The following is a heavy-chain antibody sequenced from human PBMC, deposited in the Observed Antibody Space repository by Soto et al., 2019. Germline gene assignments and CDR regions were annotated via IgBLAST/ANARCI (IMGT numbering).Heavy chain of an antibody. V-gene: IGHV4-31*02. CDR1: GGSISSGGYY. J-gene: IGHJ4*02. CDR3: GYRYCGGDCYSPNRLYYFDY. Sequence: SETLSLTXTVSGGSISSGGYYWSWIRQHPGKGLEWIGYIYYSGSTYYNPSLKSRVTISVDTSKNQFSLKLSSVTAADTAVYYCGYRYCGGDCYSPNRLYYFDYWGQGTLVTVSS. D-gene: IGHD2-21*02. CDR2: IYYSGST.